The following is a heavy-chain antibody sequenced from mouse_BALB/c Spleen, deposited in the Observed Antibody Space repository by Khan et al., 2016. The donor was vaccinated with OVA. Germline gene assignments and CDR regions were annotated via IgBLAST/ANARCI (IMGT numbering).Heavy chain of an antibody. J-gene: IGHJ4*01. CDR2: IWGDGST. V-gene: IGHV2-6-7*01. D-gene: IGHD2-10*01. Sequence: VQLQESGPGLVAPSQSLSITCTVSGFSLTGYGVNWVRQPPGKGLEWLGMIWGDGSTDYNSALKSRLNLSKDNSKSQVFLKMNSLQTDDTARYYCARAYYGNYREAMDYWGHGTSGTVSS. CDR1: GFSLTGYG. CDR3: ARAYYGNYREAMDY.